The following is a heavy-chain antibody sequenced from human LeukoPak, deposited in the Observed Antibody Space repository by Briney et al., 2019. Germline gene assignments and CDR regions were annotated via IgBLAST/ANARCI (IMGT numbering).Heavy chain of an antibody. J-gene: IGHJ5*01. D-gene: IGHD3-3*01. CDR1: GFIFSSYA. CDR3: AKDTYYDFWSGYSWFDP. Sequence: GGSLRLFCPASGFIFSSYALSWVRQAQGKGLDWVSAISGSGCGAYYADSVKGRCTISRDNAKNTLYLHMESKRAEDTAIYYCAKDTYYDFWSGYSWFDPWGQGTLVTVSS. V-gene: IGHV3-23*01. CDR2: ISGSGCGA.